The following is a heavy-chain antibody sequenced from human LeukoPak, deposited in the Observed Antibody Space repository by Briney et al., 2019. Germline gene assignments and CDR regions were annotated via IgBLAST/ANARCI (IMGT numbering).Heavy chain of an antibody. CDR3: AREPLVVGATVDY. D-gene: IGHD1-26*01. CDR2: ISAYNGNT. Sequence: ASVKVSCKASGYTFTKYGISWVRQAPGQGREWMGWISAYNGNTNYAQKLQGRVTMTTDTSTSTAFMELRSLRSDDTAVYYCAREPLVVGATVDYWGQGTLVTVSS. J-gene: IGHJ4*02. V-gene: IGHV1-18*01. CDR1: GYTFTKYG.